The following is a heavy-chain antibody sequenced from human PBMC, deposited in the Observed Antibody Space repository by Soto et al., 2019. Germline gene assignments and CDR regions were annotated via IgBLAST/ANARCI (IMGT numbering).Heavy chain of an antibody. D-gene: IGHD3-22*01. V-gene: IGHV3-11*01. Sequence: GGSLRLSCAASGFIFSDYYMSWIRQAPGKGLEWISYISSSDNIIYYADSVKGRFTISRDNAKNSLYLQMNSLRAEDTAVYYCARDRGYYDSSGYFDYWGQGTLVTVSS. J-gene: IGHJ4*02. CDR2: ISSSDNII. CDR3: ARDRGYYDSSGYFDY. CDR1: GFIFSDYY.